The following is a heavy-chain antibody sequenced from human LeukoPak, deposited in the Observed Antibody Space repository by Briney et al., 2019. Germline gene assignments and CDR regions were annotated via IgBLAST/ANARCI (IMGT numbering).Heavy chain of an antibody. V-gene: IGHV4-30-2*01. CDR2: IYHSGST. Sequence: SETLSLTCDVSGGSISSGGYSWSWIRQPPGKGLEWIGYIYHSGSTNYNPSLKSRVTISVDTSKNQFSLKLSSVTAADTAVYYCARGNSSSRRFDYWGQGTLVTVSS. J-gene: IGHJ4*02. CDR3: ARGNSSSRRFDY. D-gene: IGHD6-6*01. CDR1: GGSISSGGYS.